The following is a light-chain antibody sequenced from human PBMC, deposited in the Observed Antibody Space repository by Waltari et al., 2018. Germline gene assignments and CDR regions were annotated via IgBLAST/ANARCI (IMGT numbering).Light chain of an antibody. CDR3: ATSDDGLPGWV. CDR2: GDS. CDR1: NSNIGSNS. V-gene: IGLV1-44*01. Sequence: QSVVTQPPSASGTPGQRVTISGSGSNSNIGSNSVNWYQPPPGATPKLLIYGDSHRPSGVPDRFSGSKSDTSASLSISGLQSEDEADYYCATSDDGLPGWVFGGGTKLTVV. J-gene: IGLJ3*02.